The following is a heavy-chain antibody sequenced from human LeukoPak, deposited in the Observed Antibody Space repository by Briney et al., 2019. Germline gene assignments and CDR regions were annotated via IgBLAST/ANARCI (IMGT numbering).Heavy chain of an antibody. V-gene: IGHV4-59*08. CDR3: ARHGGEDGVDFDY. D-gene: IGHD4-17*01. Sequence: PETLSLTCTVSGGSISSYYWSWIRQPPRQGLGWVGYIYYSWSGNYNPSLKRRVTVSVDPSKNQFSLKLSSVTAADTAVYYCARHGGEDGVDFDYCGQGTLVTVSS. CDR1: GGSISSYY. J-gene: IGHJ4*02. CDR2: IYYSWSG.